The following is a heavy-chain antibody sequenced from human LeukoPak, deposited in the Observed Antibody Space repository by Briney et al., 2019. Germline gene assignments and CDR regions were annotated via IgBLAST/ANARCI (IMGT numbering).Heavy chain of an antibody. CDR1: GGSISSYY. J-gene: IGHJ4*02. D-gene: IGHD4-17*01. Sequence: SETLSLTCTVSGGSISSYYWSWIRQHPGKGLEWIGYIYYSGSTYYNPSLKSRVTISVDTSKNQFSLKLSSVTAADTAVYYCARARGTTVVRLSYFDYWGQGTLVTVSS. CDR3: ARARGTTVVRLSYFDY. CDR2: IYYSGST. V-gene: IGHV4-59*06.